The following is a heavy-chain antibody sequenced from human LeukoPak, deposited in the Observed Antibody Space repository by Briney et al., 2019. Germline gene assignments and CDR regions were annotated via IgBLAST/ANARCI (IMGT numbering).Heavy chain of an antibody. V-gene: IGHV3-7*01. D-gene: IGHD3-10*01. CDR1: GFSFSRYW. J-gene: IGHJ4*02. Sequence: GGSLRLSCAASGFSFSRYWMSWVRQAPGKGLEWVANIKQDGSEKNYVESVKGRFTISRDNAKNSPYLQTNSLRAEDTAVYYCARSAGLWFGDQGHYWGQGTLVTVSS. CDR2: IKQDGSEK. CDR3: ARSAGLWFGDQGHY.